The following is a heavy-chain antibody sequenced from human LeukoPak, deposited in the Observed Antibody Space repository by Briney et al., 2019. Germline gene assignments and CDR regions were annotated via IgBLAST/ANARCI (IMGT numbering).Heavy chain of an antibody. D-gene: IGHD5-12*01. J-gene: IGHJ4*02. CDR3: ARDRGYSGYDLDY. CDR2: IWYDGSNK. Sequence: GGSLRLSCAASGFTFSSYGMHWVRQALGKGLEWVAVIWYDGSNKYYADSVKGRFTISRDNSKNTLYLQMNSLRAEDTAVYYCARDRGYSGYDLDYWGQGTLVTVSS. CDR1: GFTFSSYG. V-gene: IGHV3-33*01.